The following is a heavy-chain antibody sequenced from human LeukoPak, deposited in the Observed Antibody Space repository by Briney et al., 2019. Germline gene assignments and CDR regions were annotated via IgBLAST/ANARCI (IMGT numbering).Heavy chain of an antibody. Sequence: SETLSLTCAVYGGSFSGYYWSWIRQPPGKGLEWIGEINHSGSTNYNPSLKSRVTISVDTSKNQFSLKLSSVTAADTAVYYCARGPYYYGSGSYTIYYYYYMDVWGKGTTVTVSS. CDR1: GGSFSGYY. J-gene: IGHJ6*03. CDR2: INHSGST. CDR3: ARGPYYYGSGSYTIYYYYYMDV. D-gene: IGHD3-10*01. V-gene: IGHV4-34*01.